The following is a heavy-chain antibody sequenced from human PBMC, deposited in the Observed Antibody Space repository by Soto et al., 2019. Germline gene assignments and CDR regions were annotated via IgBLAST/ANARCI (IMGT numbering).Heavy chain of an antibody. D-gene: IGHD2-2*01. J-gene: IGHJ3*02. CDR2: ITASGDTT. CDR3: AKVRPLTDCTRTSCLRAFDI. CDR1: GFTFSSYA. V-gene: IGHV3-23*01. Sequence: GGSLRLSCAASGFTFSSYAMSWVRQAPGKGLEWDSAITASGDTTYYADSVKGRFTISRDNSKSTMYLQMNSLRAEDTAVYYCAKVRPLTDCTRTSCLRAFDIWGQGTMVPFSS.